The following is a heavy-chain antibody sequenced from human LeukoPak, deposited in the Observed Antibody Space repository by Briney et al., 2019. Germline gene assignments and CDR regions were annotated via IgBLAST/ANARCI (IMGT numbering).Heavy chain of an antibody. V-gene: IGHV3-23*01. D-gene: IGHD2-2*01. J-gene: IGHJ4*02. Sequence: QSGGSLRLSCAASGFTFSSYAMSWVRQAPGKGLEWVSAISGSGGSTYYADSVKGRFTISRDNSRNTLYLQMNSLRAEDTAVYYCAKGPAVVPAALPDYWGQGTLVTVSS. CDR3: AKGPAVVPAALPDY. CDR1: GFTFSSYA. CDR2: ISGSGGST.